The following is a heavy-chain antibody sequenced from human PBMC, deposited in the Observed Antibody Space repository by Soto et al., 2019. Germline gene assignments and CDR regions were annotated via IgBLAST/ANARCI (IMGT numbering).Heavy chain of an antibody. V-gene: IGHV3-48*03. Sequence: GGSLRLSCAASGFTFSSYEMNWVRQAPGKGPEWVSYISSSGSTIYYADSVKGRFTISRDNAKNSLYLQMNSLRAEDTAVYYCAKERGGRDCSVTSCGLFHYGMDVWGQGTPVTVSS. J-gene: IGHJ6*02. D-gene: IGHD2-2*01. CDR2: ISSSGSTI. CDR3: AKERGGRDCSVTSCGLFHYGMDV. CDR1: GFTFSSYE.